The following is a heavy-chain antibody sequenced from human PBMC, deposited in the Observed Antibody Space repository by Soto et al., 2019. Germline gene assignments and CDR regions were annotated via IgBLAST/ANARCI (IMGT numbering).Heavy chain of an antibody. J-gene: IGHJ3*01. D-gene: IGHD2-2*01. CDR3: ARVRIVAVPAGNEVIDF. Sequence: QVQLVQSGAEVQNPGASVKVSCKTSGYTFTSFGISWVRQAPGQGLEWMAWISTYNDNTKFAKRLQARVTLSTDTSTSAVDMELWGVRSDDTAVYYCARVRIVAVPAGNEVIDFWGQGTMVIGAS. CDR1: GYTFTSFG. CDR2: ISTYNDNT. V-gene: IGHV1-18*01.